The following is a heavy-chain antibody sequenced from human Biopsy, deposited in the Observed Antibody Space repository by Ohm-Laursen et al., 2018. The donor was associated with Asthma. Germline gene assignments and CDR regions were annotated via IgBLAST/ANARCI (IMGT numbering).Heavy chain of an antibody. J-gene: IGHJ6*02. CDR1: GGTFGNYA. V-gene: IGHV1-69*06. CDR2: ISPVFGST. CDR3: ASPSSSREILYYYYNMDI. Sequence: SVKVSCKASGGTFGNYAISWVRQAPGLGLEWMGGISPVFGSTNIAQKFQGRVTISADIFTKTAYLEVSSLRSDDTAVYYCASPSSSREILYYYYNMDIWGQGTTVIVSS. D-gene: IGHD6-13*01.